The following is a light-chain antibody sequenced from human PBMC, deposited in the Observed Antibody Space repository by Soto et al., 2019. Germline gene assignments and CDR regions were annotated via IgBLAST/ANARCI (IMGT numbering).Light chain of an antibody. CDR3: QQYGSSLIT. CDR2: SAS. Sequence: IVLTQSPGTLSLTPGERATLSCRASQSVSSIYLVWYQHKRGQAPRLLIYSASSRATGIPDRFSGSGSGTDFALTISILEPEDFAVYYCQQYGSSLITFGQGTRLE. CDR1: QSVSSIY. V-gene: IGKV3-20*01. J-gene: IGKJ5*01.